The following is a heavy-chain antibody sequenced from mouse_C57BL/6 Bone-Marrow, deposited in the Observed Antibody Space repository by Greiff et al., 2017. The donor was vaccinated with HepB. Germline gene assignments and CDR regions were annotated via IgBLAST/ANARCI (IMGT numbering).Heavy chain of an antibody. CDR3: TTEGTTVVPYFDY. V-gene: IGHV14-1*01. J-gene: IGHJ2*01. Sequence: VQLQQSGAELVRPGASVKLSCTASGFNIKDYYMHWVKQRPEQGLEWIGRIDPEDGDTEYAPKFQGKATMTADTSSNTAYLQLSSLTSEDTAVFYCTTEGTTVVPYFDYRGQGTTLTVSS. CDR2: IDPEDGDT. CDR1: GFNIKDYY. D-gene: IGHD1-1*01.